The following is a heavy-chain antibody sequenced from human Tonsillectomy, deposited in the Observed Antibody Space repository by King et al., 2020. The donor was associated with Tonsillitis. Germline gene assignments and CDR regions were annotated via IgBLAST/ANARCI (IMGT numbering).Heavy chain of an antibody. CDR3: ARHNPGDYYDFWSGYYRNYMDV. Sequence: VQLQQWGAGLLKPSETLSLTCAVYGGSFSGYYWSWIRQPPGKGLEWIGEINHSGSTNYNPSLKSRVTISVDTSKNQFSLKLSSVTAADTAVYYCARHNPGDYYDFWSGYYRNYMDVWGKGTTVTVSS. D-gene: IGHD3-3*01. CDR2: INHSGST. J-gene: IGHJ6*03. V-gene: IGHV4-34*01. CDR1: GGSFSGYY.